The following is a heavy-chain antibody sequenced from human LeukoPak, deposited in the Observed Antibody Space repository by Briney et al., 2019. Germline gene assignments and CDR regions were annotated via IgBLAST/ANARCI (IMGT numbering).Heavy chain of an antibody. J-gene: IGHJ4*02. CDR3: ASVGGSGADY. CDR2: INPNSDGT. CDR1: GYIFTGYY. Sequence: GASVKVTCKPSGYIFTGYYIHWVRQAPGQGLEWMGWINPNSDGTNYAQKFQGRVTMTRDTSISTAYMGLSRLRSDDPAVYYCASVGGSGADYWGQGTLVTVSS. V-gene: IGHV1-2*02. D-gene: IGHD6-19*01.